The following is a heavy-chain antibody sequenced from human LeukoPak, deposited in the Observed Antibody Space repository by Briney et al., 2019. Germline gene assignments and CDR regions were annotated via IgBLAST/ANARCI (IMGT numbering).Heavy chain of an antibody. CDR1: GASITSYY. CDR3: ARTVPATATGFDY. CDR2: SYYTGGV. V-gene: IGHV4-59*08. D-gene: IGHD2-2*01. Sequence: PSETLSLTCTVSGASITSYYWSWIRQSPGKGMEWIGYSYYTGGVNYNPSLKSRVTISVDTSKNQFSLKLSSVTAADTAVYYCARTVPATATGFDYWGQGTLVTVSS. J-gene: IGHJ4*02.